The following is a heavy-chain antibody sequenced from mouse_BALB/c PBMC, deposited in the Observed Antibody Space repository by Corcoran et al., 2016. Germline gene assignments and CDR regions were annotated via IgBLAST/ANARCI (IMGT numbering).Heavy chain of an antibody. Sequence: EVLLQQSGPELVKPGASVKIPCKASGYTFTDYNMDWVKQSHGKSLEWIGDINPNNGGTIYNQKFKGKATLTVDKSSSTAYMELRSLTSEDTAVYYCARSANYYGSSYYFDYWGQGTTLTVSS. V-gene: IGHV1-18*01. CDR1: GYTFTDYN. D-gene: IGHD1-1*01. J-gene: IGHJ2*01. CDR2: INPNNGGT. CDR3: ARSANYYGSSYYFDY.